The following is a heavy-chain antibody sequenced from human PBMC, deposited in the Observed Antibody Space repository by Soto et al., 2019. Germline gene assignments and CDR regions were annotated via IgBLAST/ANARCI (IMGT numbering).Heavy chain of an antibody. CDR1: GFTFSSYS. J-gene: IGHJ4*02. CDR3: ARDKSSVVVPAASDFDY. CDR2: ISSSSSTI. Sequence: EVQLVESGGGLVQPGGSLRLSCAASGFTFSSYSMNWVRQAPGKGLEWVSYISSSSSTIYYADSVKGRFTITRDNAKNSLYLQMNSLRAEDTAVYYWARDKSSVVVPAASDFDYWGQGTLVTVSS. D-gene: IGHD2-2*01. V-gene: IGHV3-48*01.